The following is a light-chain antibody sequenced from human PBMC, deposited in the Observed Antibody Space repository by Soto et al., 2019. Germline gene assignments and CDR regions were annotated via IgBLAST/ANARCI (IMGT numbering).Light chain of an antibody. J-gene: IGKJ2*01. Sequence: DIQMTQSPSTLSASVGDRVTITCRASQSISSWLAWYQQKPGKAPKLLIQKTSSLESGVPSRFSGSGSETDFSLTISSLQPDDFATYYCQQYNSYSGYTFGQGTKLEIK. CDR2: KTS. V-gene: IGKV1-5*03. CDR3: QQYNSYSGYT. CDR1: QSISSW.